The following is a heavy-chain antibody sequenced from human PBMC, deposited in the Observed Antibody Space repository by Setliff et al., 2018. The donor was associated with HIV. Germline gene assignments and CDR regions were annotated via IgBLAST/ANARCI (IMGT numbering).Heavy chain of an antibody. CDR3: ARLDYSNYYSYYIDV. D-gene: IGHD4-4*01. J-gene: IGHJ6*03. CDR2: INHSGNT. V-gene: IGHV4-34*01. CDR1: GGSLMGYY. Sequence: SETLSLTCAVYGGSLMGYYWNWIRQPPGKGLEWIGEINHSGNTNSNPSLKSRVTISVDPSKSQFSLRLNSVTAADTAVYYCARLDYSNYYSYYIDVWGEGTMVTVSS.